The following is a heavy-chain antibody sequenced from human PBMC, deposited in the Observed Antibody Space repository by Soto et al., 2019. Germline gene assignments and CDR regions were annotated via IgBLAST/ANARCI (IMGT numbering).Heavy chain of an antibody. CDR3: ARLSQMGSTTEAFDI. D-gene: IGHD1-1*01. Sequence: QVQLVESGGGVVQPGRSLRLSCAASGFTFSAYGMHWVRQAAGEGLEWVAVVWFDGSNQYYTDSVKGRFTISRDNSKNTVYLQMNSLRVEDTAVYYCARLSQMGSTTEAFDIWGQGTMVTVSS. CDR1: GFTFSAYG. J-gene: IGHJ3*02. CDR2: VWFDGSNQ. V-gene: IGHV3-33*01.